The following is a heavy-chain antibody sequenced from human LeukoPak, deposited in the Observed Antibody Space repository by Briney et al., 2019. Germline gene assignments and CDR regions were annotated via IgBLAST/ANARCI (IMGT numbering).Heavy chain of an antibody. CDR3: ARDRIAVAYFDY. CDR1: GFTFSSYS. J-gene: IGHJ4*02. V-gene: IGHV3-21*01. Sequence: GGSLRLSCAASGFTFSSYSMNWVRQAPGKGLEWVSSISSSSYIYYADSVKGRFTISRDNAKSSLYLQMNSLRAEDTAVYYCARDRIAVAYFDYWGQGTLVTVSS. D-gene: IGHD6-19*01. CDR2: ISSSSYI.